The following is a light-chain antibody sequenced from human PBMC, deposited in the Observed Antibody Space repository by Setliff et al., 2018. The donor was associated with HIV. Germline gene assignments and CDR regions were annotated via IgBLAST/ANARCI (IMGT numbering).Light chain of an antibody. CDR1: NSDVGGYNY. CDR2: EVS. Sequence: QSVLTQPASVSGSPGQSITISCTGTNSDVGGYNYVSWYQQHPGRAPKLMIYEVSNRPSGVSNRFSGSKSGNTASLTISGLQAEDEADYFCSSYTISSTQLFGTGTKVTVL. CDR3: SSYTISSTQL. J-gene: IGLJ1*01. V-gene: IGLV2-14*01.